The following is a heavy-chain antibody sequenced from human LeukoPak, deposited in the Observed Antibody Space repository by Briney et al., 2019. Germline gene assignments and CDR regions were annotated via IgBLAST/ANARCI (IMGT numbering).Heavy chain of an antibody. V-gene: IGHV3-53*01. D-gene: IGHD2/OR15-2a*01. Sequence: GGSLRLSCVASGFTVNNHFMSWVRQAPGKGLEWVSLIDRSGNTYYADSVKGRFTISTDTSKNSVYLHMTSLRVEDTAVYYCARVTANSFPHAFDIWGQGTMVTVSS. CDR2: IDRSGNT. CDR3: ARVTANSFPHAFDI. CDR1: GFTVNNHF. J-gene: IGHJ3*02.